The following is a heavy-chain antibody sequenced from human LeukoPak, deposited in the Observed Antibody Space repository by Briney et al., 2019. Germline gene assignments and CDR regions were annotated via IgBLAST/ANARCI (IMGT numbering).Heavy chain of an antibody. V-gene: IGHV3-30*01. CDR3: ATLNSFGNDY. D-gene: IGHD5-18*01. J-gene: IGHJ4*02. Sequence: GGSLRLSCAASGFTFNSSALHWVRQAPGKGLEWVAVISSDGTIKYYVDSVKGRFTTSRDNSKNTVYLRMNSLRAEDTAVYYCATLNSFGNDYWGQGVLVTVSS. CDR1: GFTFNSSA. CDR2: ISSDGTIK.